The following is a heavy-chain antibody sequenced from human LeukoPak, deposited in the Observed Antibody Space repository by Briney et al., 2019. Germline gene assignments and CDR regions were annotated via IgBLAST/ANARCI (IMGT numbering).Heavy chain of an antibody. J-gene: IGHJ4*02. V-gene: IGHV3-30*18. CDR2: ISYDGSNK. CDR3: AKDAVVPAAMMGD. Sequence: GGSLRLSCAASGFTFSSYGMHWVRQAPGKGLEWVAVISYDGSNKYYADSVKGRFTISRDNSKNTLYLQMNSLRAEDTAVYYCAKDAVVPAAMMGDWGQGTLVTVSS. D-gene: IGHD2-2*01. CDR1: GFTFSSYG.